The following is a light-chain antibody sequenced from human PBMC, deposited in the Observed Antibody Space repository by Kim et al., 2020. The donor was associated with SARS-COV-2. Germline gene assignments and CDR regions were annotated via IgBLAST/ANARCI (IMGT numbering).Light chain of an antibody. Sequence: QSALTQSPSASGSPGQSVTISCTGTSSDVGGYNYVSWYQQHPGKVPKLMIFEVTKRPSGVPDRFSGSKSANTASLTVSGLQAEDEADYYCSSYAGSKNRVVFGGGTQLTVL. CDR2: EVT. CDR1: SSDVGGYNY. J-gene: IGLJ2*01. V-gene: IGLV2-8*01. CDR3: SSYAGSKNRVV.